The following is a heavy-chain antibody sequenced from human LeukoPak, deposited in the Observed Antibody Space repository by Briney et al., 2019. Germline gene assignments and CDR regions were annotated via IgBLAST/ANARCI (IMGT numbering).Heavy chain of an antibody. V-gene: IGHV3-30-3*01. D-gene: IGHD6-13*01. J-gene: IGHJ4*02. CDR3: ARVGEYSSSWYGAYYFDY. CDR2: ISYDGSNK. Sequence: PGGSLRLSCAASGFTFGSYAMHWVRQAPGKGLEWVVVISYDGSNKYYADSVKGRFTISRDNSKNTLYLQMNSLRAEDTAVYYCARVGEYSSSWYGAYYFDYWGQGTLVTVSS. CDR1: GFTFGSYA.